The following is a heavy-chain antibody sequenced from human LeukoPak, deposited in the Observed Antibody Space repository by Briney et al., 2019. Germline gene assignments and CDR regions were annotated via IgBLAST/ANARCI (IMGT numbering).Heavy chain of an antibody. J-gene: IGHJ4*02. Sequence: RGSLRLSCAASGFTFSSYAMHWVRQAPGRGLEWVANIKKDGTEKNYVDSVRGRFTISRVNAQNSLYLQMNNLRAEDTAIYYCEAYGSVWGQGTLVIVSS. CDR1: GFTFSSYA. V-gene: IGHV3-7*03. CDR2: IKKDGTEK. D-gene: IGHD3-10*01. CDR3: EAYGSV.